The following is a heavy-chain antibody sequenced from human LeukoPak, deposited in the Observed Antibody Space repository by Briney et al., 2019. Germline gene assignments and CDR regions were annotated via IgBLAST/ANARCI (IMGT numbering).Heavy chain of an antibody. CDR1: GYTFTSYD. CDR3: ARVPQYSSSWYLDP. CDR2: MNPNSGNT. D-gene: IGHD6-13*01. Sequence: ASVKVSCKASGYTFTSYDINWVRQATGQGLEWMGWMNPNSGNTGYAQKFQGRVTVTRNTSISTAYMELSSLRSEDTAVYYCARVPQYSSSWYLDPWGQGTLVTVSS. J-gene: IGHJ5*02. V-gene: IGHV1-8*01.